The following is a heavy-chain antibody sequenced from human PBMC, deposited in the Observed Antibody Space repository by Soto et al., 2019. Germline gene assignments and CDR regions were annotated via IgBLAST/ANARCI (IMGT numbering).Heavy chain of an antibody. CDR2: IYYSGSA. J-gene: IGHJ4*02. V-gene: IGHV4-30-4*08. CDR1: GGSISSGDYY. Sequence: SETLSLTCTVSGGSISSGDYYWSWIRQSPGLGLEWIGYIYYSGSAYYNPSLKSHVTISVDTSKNQFSLQLTSVTAAGTAVYYCARVLYYGSGTSDYWGQGTLVTVSS. D-gene: IGHD3-10*01. CDR3: ARVLYYGSGTSDY.